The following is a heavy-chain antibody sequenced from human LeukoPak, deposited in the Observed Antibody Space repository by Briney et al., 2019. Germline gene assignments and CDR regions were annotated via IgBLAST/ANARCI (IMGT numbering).Heavy chain of an antibody. J-gene: IGHJ1*01. D-gene: IGHD3-3*01. CDR1: GGSFGGYY. Sequence: ASETLSLTCAVYGGSFGGYYWSRIRQPPGKGLEWIGEINHSGSTNYNPSLKSRVTISVDTSKNQFSLKLSSVTAADTAVYYCVRGEDDFWSGYSRLAYFQHWGQGTLVTVSS. CDR2: INHSGST. V-gene: IGHV4-34*01. CDR3: VRGEDDFWSGYSRLAYFQH.